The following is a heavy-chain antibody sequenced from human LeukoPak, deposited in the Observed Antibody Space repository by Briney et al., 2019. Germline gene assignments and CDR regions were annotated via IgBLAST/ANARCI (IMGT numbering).Heavy chain of an antibody. CDR1: GGSISSSSYY. J-gene: IGHJ3*02. D-gene: IGHD3-22*01. CDR3: ARRDSSGYIGNAFDI. CDR2: IYYSGST. Sequence: SETLSLTCTVSGGSISSSSYYWGWIRQPPGEGLEWLGSIYYSGSTYYNSSLKSRVTISVDTSKNQFSLKLTSVTAADTAVYYCARRDSSGYIGNAFDIWGQGTMVTVSS. V-gene: IGHV4-39*01.